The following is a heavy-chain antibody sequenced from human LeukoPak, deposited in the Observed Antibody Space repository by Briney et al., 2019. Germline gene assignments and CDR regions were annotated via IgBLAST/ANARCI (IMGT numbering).Heavy chain of an antibody. CDR3: ARVRHSSVIDY. D-gene: IGHD3-22*01. J-gene: IGHJ4*02. V-gene: IGHV4-59*01. CDR1: GGSMYDYY. CDR2: IHYNGRT. Sequence: PSETLSLTCTVSGGSMYDYYWSWIRQPRVKGLEWIGHIHYNGRTNYNPALESPATISIDMSKNQFSLNLSSETAADTAVYYCARVRHSSVIDYWGQGTLVTVSS.